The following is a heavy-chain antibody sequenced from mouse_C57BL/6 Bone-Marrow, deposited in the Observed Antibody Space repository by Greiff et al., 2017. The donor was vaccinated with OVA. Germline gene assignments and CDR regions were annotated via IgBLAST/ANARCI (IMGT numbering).Heavy chain of an antibody. V-gene: IGHV5-6*01. CDR1: GFTFSSYG. CDR3: ARHRGYYSNYGGY. Sequence: EVKLVESGGDLVKPGGSLKLSCAASGFTFSSYGMSWVRQTPDKRLEWVATISSGGSYTYYPDSVKGRFTISRDNAKNTLYLQMSSLKSEDTAMYYCARHRGYYSNYGGYWGQGTTLTVSS. D-gene: IGHD2-5*01. CDR2: ISSGGSYT. J-gene: IGHJ2*01.